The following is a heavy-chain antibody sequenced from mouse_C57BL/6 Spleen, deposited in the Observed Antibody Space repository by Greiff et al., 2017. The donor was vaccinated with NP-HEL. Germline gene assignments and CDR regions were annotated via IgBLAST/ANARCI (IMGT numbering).Heavy chain of an antibody. J-gene: IGHJ4*01. CDR1: GFTFSSYA. CDR2: ISSGGDYI. V-gene: IGHV5-9-1*02. D-gene: IGHD1-1*01. Sequence: EVQLVESGEGLVKPGGSLKLSCAASGFTFSSYAMSWVRQTPEKRLEWVAYISSGGDYIYYADTVKGRFTISRDNARNTLYLQMSSLKSEDTAMYYCTRVDYYGSLYAMDYWGQGTSVTVSS. CDR3: TRVDYYGSLYAMDY.